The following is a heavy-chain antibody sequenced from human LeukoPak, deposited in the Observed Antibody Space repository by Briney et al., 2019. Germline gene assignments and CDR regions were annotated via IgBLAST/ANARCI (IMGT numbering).Heavy chain of an antibody. Sequence: PGRSLRLSCTASGFTFGDYAMNWVRQAPGKGLEWVSSISISGDVTNYTDSVKGRFTISRDDSKNTVYLQMNSLRVEDTAMYYCANSHKNAPGVYWGQGTLVTVPS. J-gene: IGHJ4*02. CDR1: GFTFGDYA. CDR3: ANSHKNAPGVY. V-gene: IGHV3-23*01. CDR2: ISISGDVT. D-gene: IGHD6-6*01.